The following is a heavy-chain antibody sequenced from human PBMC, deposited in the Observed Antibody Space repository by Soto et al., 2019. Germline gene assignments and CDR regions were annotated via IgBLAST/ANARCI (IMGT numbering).Heavy chain of an antibody. CDR3: ARRMPIDSYPFDY. D-gene: IGHD2-2*01. V-gene: IGHV4-34*01. CDR1: GGSFSGYY. Sequence: SETLSLTCAVYGGSFSGYYWSWIRQPPGKGLEWIGEINHSGSTNYNPSLKSRVTISVDTSKNQFSLKLNSVTAADTAVYYCARRMPIDSYPFDYWGQGSLVTVSS. J-gene: IGHJ4*02. CDR2: INHSGST.